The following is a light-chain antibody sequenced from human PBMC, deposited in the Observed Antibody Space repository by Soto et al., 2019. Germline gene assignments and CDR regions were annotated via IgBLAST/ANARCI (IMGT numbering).Light chain of an antibody. Sequence: EVVLAQSPDPLSLSPGERATLSCRAIQSLTNSFIAWYQQRPGQAPRLLIYDASNRATGIPARFSGSGSGTDFTLTISSLEPEDFAVYYCQQRSNWPPITFGQGTRLEIK. CDR3: QQRSNWPPIT. CDR1: QSLTNSF. V-gene: IGKV3-11*01. CDR2: DAS. J-gene: IGKJ5*01.